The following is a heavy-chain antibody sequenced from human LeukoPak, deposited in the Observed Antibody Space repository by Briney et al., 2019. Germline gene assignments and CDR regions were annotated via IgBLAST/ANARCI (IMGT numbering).Heavy chain of an antibody. Sequence: ASVKVSCKASGFTFTSFDYNWVRQAPGQGLEWMGIINPSGGSTSYAQKFQGRVTMTRDTSTSTVYMELSSLRSEDTAVYYCARDKSGSYGYWGQGTLVTVSS. J-gene: IGHJ4*02. V-gene: IGHV1-46*01. CDR3: ARDKSGSYGY. D-gene: IGHD1-26*01. CDR2: INPSGGST. CDR1: GFTFTSFD.